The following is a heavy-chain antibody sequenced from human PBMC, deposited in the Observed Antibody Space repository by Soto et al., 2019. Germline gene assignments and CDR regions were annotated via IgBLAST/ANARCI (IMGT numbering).Heavy chain of an antibody. D-gene: IGHD1-20*01. CDR3: ARDAAIGMNDY. V-gene: IGHV1-18*01. J-gene: IGHJ4*02. CDR1: GYTFTSYG. Sequence: QVQLVQSGAEVKKPGSSVKVSCKASGYTFTSYGISWVRQDPGQVLEWMGWISAYNGNKKYAQKLQGRVTMTTDTSTSTAYMELRSLRSDETAVYYCARDAAIGMNDYWGQGTLVTVSS. CDR2: ISAYNGNK.